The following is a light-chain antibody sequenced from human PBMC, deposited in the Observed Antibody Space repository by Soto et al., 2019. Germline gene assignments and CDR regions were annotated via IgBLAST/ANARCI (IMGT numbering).Light chain of an antibody. J-gene: IGLJ2*01. Sequence: QSVLTQPRSVSGSPGQSVTVSCTGTSDDVGGYHYVSWYQHHPGKAPKLIISDVSRRPAGVPDRFSGSKSGNTASLTISGLQTEDEADYYCCSFAGTYSVIFGGGTKLTVL. CDR2: DVS. CDR1: SDDVGGYHY. V-gene: IGLV2-11*01. CDR3: CSFAGTYSVI.